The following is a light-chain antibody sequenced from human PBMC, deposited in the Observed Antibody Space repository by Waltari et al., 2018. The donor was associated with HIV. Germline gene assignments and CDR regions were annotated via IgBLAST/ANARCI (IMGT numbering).Light chain of an antibody. Sequence: SSELTQDPAVSVALGQTVRITFQGDSLRTYYAPWYQQKPGQAPLLVIFDKNNRPSGIPDRFSGSSSGNTASLTITGTQAEDEGDYYCNSRDKSGNFVVFGGGTKLTVL. CDR1: SLRTYY. V-gene: IGLV3-19*01. CDR2: DKN. CDR3: NSRDKSGNFVV. J-gene: IGLJ2*01.